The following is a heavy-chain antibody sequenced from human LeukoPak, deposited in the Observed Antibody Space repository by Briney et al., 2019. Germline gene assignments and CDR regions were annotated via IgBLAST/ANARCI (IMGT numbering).Heavy chain of an antibody. V-gene: IGHV3-48*01. CDR2: ISSSSSTI. J-gene: IGHJ4*02. D-gene: IGHD3-16*01. CDR3: AKDHSDVFDY. Sequence: GGSLRLSCAASGFTFSSYSMNWVRQAPGKGLEWVSYISSSSSTIYYADSVKGRFTISRDNSKNTLYLQMNSLRAEDTAVYYCAKDHSDVFDYWGQGTLVTVSS. CDR1: GFTFSSYS.